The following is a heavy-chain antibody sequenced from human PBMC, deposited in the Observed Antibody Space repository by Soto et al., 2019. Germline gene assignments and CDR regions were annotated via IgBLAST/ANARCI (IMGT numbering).Heavy chain of an antibody. Sequence: GAPVKVSCKASGFTSTSSAMQWVRQARGQRLEWMGWIVVGNGNTNYSQKFQGRVTITRDTSASTAYMELSSLRSEDTAVYYCARGGALRFLGWLPIDYWGQGTLVTVSS. CDR1: GFTSTSSA. CDR2: IVVGNGNT. CDR3: ARGGALRFLGWLPIDY. D-gene: IGHD3-3*01. J-gene: IGHJ4*02. V-gene: IGHV1-58*02.